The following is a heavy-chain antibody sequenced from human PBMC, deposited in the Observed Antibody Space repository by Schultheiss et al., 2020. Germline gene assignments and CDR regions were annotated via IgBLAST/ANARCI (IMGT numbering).Heavy chain of an antibody. CDR1: GGSISSYY. CDR3: AREDYGDYRGYYYGMDV. Sequence: SETLSLTCTVSGGSISSYYWSWIRQPPGKGLEWIGYIYYSGSTNYNPSLKSRVTISVDTSKNQFSLKLSSVTAADTAVYYCAREDYGDYRGYYYGMDVWGQGTTVT. V-gene: IGHV4-59*12. J-gene: IGHJ6*02. D-gene: IGHD4-17*01. CDR2: IYYSGST.